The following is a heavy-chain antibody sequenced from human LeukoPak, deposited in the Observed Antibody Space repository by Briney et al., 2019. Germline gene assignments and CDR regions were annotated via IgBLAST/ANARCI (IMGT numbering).Heavy chain of an antibody. Sequence: GGSLRLSCAASGFTFSSYSMNWVRQAPGKGLEWVSYISSSSSYIYYADSVKGRFTISRDNAKNSLYLQMNSLRAEDTAVYYCARDIAAAGTWFDYWGQGTLVTVSS. V-gene: IGHV3-21*05. CDR2: ISSSSSYI. D-gene: IGHD6-13*01. J-gene: IGHJ4*02. CDR1: GFTFSSYS. CDR3: ARDIAAAGTWFDY.